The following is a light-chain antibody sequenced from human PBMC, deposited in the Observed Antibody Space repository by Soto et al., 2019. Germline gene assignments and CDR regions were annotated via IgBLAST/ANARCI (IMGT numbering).Light chain of an antibody. V-gene: IGLV2-14*03. CDR3: SSYTDTATVV. CDR2: DVT. Sequence: QSALTQPASVSGSPGQTITISCTGGPRDVGGYNYVAWYQQHPGTDPRLIIFDVTSRPSGVSGRFSGSKSGNTASLTISGLQADDEADYFCSSYTDTATVVFRGGTKLTVL. CDR1: PRDVGGYNY. J-gene: IGLJ2*01.